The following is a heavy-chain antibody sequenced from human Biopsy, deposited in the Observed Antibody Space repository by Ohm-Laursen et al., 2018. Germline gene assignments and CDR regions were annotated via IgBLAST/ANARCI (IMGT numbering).Heavy chain of an antibody. D-gene: IGHD1-26*01. Sequence: TLSLTCTVSGVSISVDGYYWAWIRQLPGKGLDWIGFIYHSGTTYYNPSLKSRLTMSVDTSKNEFSLRLRSVTAADTAVYFCATFRASWDTTQGGDYWGQGTRVTVSP. CDR3: ATFRASWDTTQGGDY. CDR2: IYHSGTT. V-gene: IGHV4-31*02. CDR1: GVSISVDGYY. J-gene: IGHJ4*02.